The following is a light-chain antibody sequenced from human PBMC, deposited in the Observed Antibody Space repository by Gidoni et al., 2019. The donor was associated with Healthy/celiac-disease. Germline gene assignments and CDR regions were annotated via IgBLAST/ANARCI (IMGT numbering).Light chain of an antibody. V-gene: IGLV2-23*01. J-gene: IGLJ3*02. Sequence: QPALTPPASVSGSPGQSITISCTGTSSDVGSYNLVSWYQQPPGKAPKLMIYEGSKRPSGVSNRFSGSKSGNTASLTIAGLQAEDEADYYCCSYAGSSTWVFGGGTKLTVL. CDR3: CSYAGSSTWV. CDR2: EGS. CDR1: SSDVGSYNL.